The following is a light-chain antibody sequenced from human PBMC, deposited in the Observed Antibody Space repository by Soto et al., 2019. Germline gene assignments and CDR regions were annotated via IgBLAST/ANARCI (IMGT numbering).Light chain of an antibody. Sequence: DIVMTQSPDSLAVSLGERATINCKSSQSILYSSDNKNYLAWYQQKPRQPPKLLIDWASTRESGVPDRFSGSGSGTDFALTIGSLQAEDVAVYYCQQHYTNPYTFGPGTKIDIK. CDR2: WAS. CDR1: QSILYSSDNKNY. CDR3: QQHYTNPYT. J-gene: IGKJ3*01. V-gene: IGKV4-1*01.